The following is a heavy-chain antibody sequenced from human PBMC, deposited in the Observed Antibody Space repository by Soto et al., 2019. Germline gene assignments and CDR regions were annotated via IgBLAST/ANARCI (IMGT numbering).Heavy chain of an antibody. Sequence: PSQTLSLTGAISGDSVSSKSAAWNWIRQSPSRGLEWLGRTYYRSKWYNDYAVSVKSRITINPDTSKNQLSLQLNSVTPEDTAVYYCAREAAPPRLFDYWGQGTLVTVSS. J-gene: IGHJ4*02. D-gene: IGHD6-13*01. CDR1: GDSVSSKSAA. V-gene: IGHV6-1*01. CDR3: AREAAPPRLFDY. CDR2: TYYRSKWYN.